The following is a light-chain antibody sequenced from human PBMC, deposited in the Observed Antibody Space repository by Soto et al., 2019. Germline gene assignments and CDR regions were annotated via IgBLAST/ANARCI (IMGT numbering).Light chain of an antibody. V-gene: IGKV3-11*01. J-gene: IGKJ1*01. CDR2: EAS. CDR1: QSIGGF. CDR3: KQRSNWPPTWT. Sequence: EIVLTQSPATLSLSPGERATLFCRASQSIGGFLAWYQQRPGQAPRLLIYEASNRPTGIPARFSGSGSGTDFTLTISSLEPEDFAVYYCKQRSNWPPTWTFGQGTKVELK.